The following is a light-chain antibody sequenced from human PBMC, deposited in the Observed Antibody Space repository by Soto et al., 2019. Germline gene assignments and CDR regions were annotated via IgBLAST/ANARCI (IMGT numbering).Light chain of an antibody. CDR3: QHYDHLPPLA. CDR2: DAS. Sequence: DIQMTQSPSSLSASVGDRVTLTCQASQDIRNYLNWYQQKPGKAPNLLIYDASNLRAGVPSRFSGSGSGTEFIFTIRSLQPEDIASYYCQHYDHLPPLAFGGGTKVEIK. J-gene: IGKJ4*01. V-gene: IGKV1-33*01. CDR1: QDIRNY.